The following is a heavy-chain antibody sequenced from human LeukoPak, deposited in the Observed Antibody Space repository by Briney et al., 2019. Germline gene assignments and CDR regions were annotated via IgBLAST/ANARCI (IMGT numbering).Heavy chain of an antibody. CDR3: ARVGSGWTLDY. Sequence: AGGSLRLSCGASGFTFRIYSMNWVRQAPGEGLEGVSSISSSSSYIYYADSVKGRFTISRDNAKNSLYLQMNSLRAEDTAVYYRARVGSGWTLDYWGQGTLGTVSS. D-gene: IGHD6-19*01. J-gene: IGHJ4*02. CDR2: ISSSSSYI. V-gene: IGHV3-21*01. CDR1: GFTFRIYS.